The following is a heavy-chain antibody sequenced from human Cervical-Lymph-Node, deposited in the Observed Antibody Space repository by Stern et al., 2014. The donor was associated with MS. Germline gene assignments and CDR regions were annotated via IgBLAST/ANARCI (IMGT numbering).Heavy chain of an antibody. V-gene: IGHV5-10-1*03. CDR1: GYSFSDYW. Sequence: VQLVQSGAEVKKPGESLRISCQGSGYSFSDYWITWVRQMPGKGLEWMGTIDPSDSYTNYGPSFQGHVTMSADKSINTAYLQWSNLKASDTAMYYCARRGHVAASPFDSWGQGTLVTVSS. CDR2: IDPSDSYT. D-gene: IGHD3-10*01. J-gene: IGHJ4*02. CDR3: ARRGHVAASPFDS.